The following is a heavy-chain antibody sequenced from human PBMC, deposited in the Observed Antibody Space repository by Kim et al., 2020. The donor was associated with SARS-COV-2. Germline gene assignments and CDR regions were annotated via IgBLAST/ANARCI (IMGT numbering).Heavy chain of an antibody. CDR1: GGSFSGYY. Sequence: SETLSLTCAVYGGSFSGYYWSWIRQPPGKGLEWIGEINHSGSTNYNPSLKSRVTISVDTSKNQFSLKLSSVTAADTAVYYCARGPKRDGYIIYFDYWGQRTLVTVSS. V-gene: IGHV4-34*01. J-gene: IGHJ4*02. CDR3: ARGPKRDGYIIYFDY. CDR2: INHSGST. D-gene: IGHD5-12*01.